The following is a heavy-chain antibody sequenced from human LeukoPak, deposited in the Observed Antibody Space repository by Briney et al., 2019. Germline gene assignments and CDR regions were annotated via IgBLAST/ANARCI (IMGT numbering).Heavy chain of an antibody. V-gene: IGHV3-7*01. J-gene: IGHJ6*03. CDR3: ARVKVENYYHYYYYYMDV. Sequence: GGSLRLPCAASGFTFSSYWMSWVRQAPGKGLEWVANIKQDGSEKYYVDSVKGRFTISRDNAKNSLYLQMNSLRAEDTAVYYCARVKVENYYHYYYYYMDVWGKGTTVTVSS. CDR1: GFTFSSYW. CDR2: IKQDGSEK. D-gene: IGHD1-26*01.